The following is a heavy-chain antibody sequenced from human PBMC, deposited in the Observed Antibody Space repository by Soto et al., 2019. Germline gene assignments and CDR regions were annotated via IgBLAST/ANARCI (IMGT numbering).Heavy chain of an antibody. D-gene: IGHD5-18*01. CDR1: GYTFTSYY. Sequence: QVQLVQSGAEVKKPGASVKVSCKASGYTFTSYYMHWVRQAPGQGLEWMGIINPSGGSTTYAQKFQGRVTIIRVTSTSTVYMELSSLRCEVTAVYYCARVGGYSYGGVDDRGQGTLVTVSS. V-gene: IGHV1-46*01. CDR2: INPSGGST. J-gene: IGHJ4*02. CDR3: ARVGGYSYGGVDD.